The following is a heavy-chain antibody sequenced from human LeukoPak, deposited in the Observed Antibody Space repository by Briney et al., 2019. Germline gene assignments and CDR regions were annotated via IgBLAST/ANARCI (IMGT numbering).Heavy chain of an antibody. CDR3: ASPADGGSPRRAFTY. CDR2: FYSGGST. J-gene: IGHJ4*02. Sequence: PGGFLRLSCAASGFTVSSNYMSWVRQAPGKGLEWVSIFYSGGSTYYADSVKGRFTISRDNSKNTVYLQMNSLRAEDTAVYYCASPADGGSPRRAFTYWGQGTLVTVSS. CDR1: GFTVSSNY. V-gene: IGHV3-53*01. D-gene: IGHD2-15*01.